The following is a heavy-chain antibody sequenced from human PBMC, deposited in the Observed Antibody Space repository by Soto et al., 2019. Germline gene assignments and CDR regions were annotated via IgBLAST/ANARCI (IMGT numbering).Heavy chain of an antibody. V-gene: IGHV1-18*01. J-gene: IGHJ5*02. CDR3: ARYGSGPDNWFDP. CDR1: GYTFTSYG. D-gene: IGHD3-10*01. CDR2: ISAYNGNT. Sequence: PGESLKISCKASGYTFTSYGISWVRQAPGQGLEWMGWISAYNGNTNYAQKLQGRVTMTTDTSTSTAYMELRSLRSDDTAVYYCARYGSGPDNWFDPWGQGTLVTVSS.